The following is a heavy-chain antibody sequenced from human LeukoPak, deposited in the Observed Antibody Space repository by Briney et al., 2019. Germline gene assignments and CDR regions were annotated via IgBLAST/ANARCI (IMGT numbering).Heavy chain of an antibody. CDR3: ARHQPARRDGYPLDY. CDR1: GGSISSSSYY. V-gene: IGHV4-39*01. Sequence: SETLSLTCTVSGGSISSSSYYWGWIRQPPGKGLEWIGSIYYSGSTYYNPSLKSRVTISVDTSKNQFSLKLSSVTAADTAVYYCARHQPARRDGYPLDYWGQGTLVTVSS. D-gene: IGHD5-24*01. J-gene: IGHJ4*02. CDR2: IYYSGST.